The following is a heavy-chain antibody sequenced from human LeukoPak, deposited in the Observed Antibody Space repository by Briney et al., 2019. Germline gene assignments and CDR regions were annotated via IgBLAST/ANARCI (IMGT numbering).Heavy chain of an antibody. J-gene: IGHJ4*02. CDR1: GYTFTSYD. V-gene: IGHV1-8*01. CDR2: MSPNSGNT. Sequence: GASVKVSCKASGYTFTSYDINWVRQATGQGLEWMGWMSPNSGNTGYAQKFQGRVTMTRNTSISTAYMELSSLRSEDTAVYYCARGGAYYYGSGSYYNVATDWGQGTLVTVSS. CDR3: ARGGAYYYGSGSYYNVATD. D-gene: IGHD3-10*01.